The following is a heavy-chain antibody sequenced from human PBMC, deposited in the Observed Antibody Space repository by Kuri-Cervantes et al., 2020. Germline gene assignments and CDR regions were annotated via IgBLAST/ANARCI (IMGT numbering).Heavy chain of an antibody. V-gene: IGHV4-61*10. D-gene: IGHD3-9*01. Sequence: ESLKISCTVSGGSISSGSYYWSWIRQPAGKGLEWIGRIYYSGSTNYNPSLKSRVTISVDTSKNQFSLKLSSVTAADTAVYYCAREVVAPPSYYDILTGPEGAPGSGGFFDYWGQGTLVTVSS. CDR2: IYYSGST. CDR3: AREVVAPPSYYDILTGPEGAPGSGGFFDY. CDR1: GGSISSGSYY. J-gene: IGHJ4*02.